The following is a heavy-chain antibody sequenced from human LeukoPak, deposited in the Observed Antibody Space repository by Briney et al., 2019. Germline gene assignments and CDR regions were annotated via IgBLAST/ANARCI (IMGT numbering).Heavy chain of an antibody. V-gene: IGHV3-23*01. CDR3: AKNMYYDFWSGYSRIDP. Sequence: PGGSLRLSCAASGFTFSSYAMSWVRQAPGKGREWVSAISGSGGSTYYADSVKGRFTISRDNSKNTLYLQMNSLRAEDTAVYYCAKNMYYDFWSGYSRIDPWGQGTLVTVSS. CDR2: ISGSGGST. J-gene: IGHJ5*02. CDR1: GFTFSSYA. D-gene: IGHD3-3*01.